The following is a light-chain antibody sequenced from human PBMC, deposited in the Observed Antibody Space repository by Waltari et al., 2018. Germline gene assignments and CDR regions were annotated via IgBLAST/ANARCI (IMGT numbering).Light chain of an antibody. J-gene: IGKJ1*01. CDR2: GAS. CDR3: HQYKTYAWT. Sequence: EIVLTQSPGTLSLSPGVRATLSCRASQSVSSSYLAWYQQKPGQPPRLLSYGASSRATGIPDRFSGSGSGTDFTLTISSLQPDDFASYYCHQYKTYAWTFGQGTKVEIK. V-gene: IGKV3-20*01. CDR1: QSVSSSY.